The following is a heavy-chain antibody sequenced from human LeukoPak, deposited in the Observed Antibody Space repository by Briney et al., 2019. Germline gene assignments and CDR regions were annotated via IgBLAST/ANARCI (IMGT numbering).Heavy chain of an antibody. J-gene: IGHJ6*02. CDR1: GFTFSNYA. CDR3: ARDTV. V-gene: IGHV3-23*01. Sequence: HAGGSLRLSCAASGFTFSNYAMNWVRQAPGKGLERVSVITGSGGTTFYADSVKGRFTISRDNSKNTVFLQMNSLRAEDTAVYYCARDTVWGQGTTVTVSS. CDR2: ITGSGGTT.